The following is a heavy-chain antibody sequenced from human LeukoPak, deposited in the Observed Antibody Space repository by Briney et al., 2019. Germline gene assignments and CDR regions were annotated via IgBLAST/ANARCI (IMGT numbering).Heavy chain of an antibody. CDR3: ARYCSGGSCGKYYYYYMDV. V-gene: IGHV4-34*01. Sequence: PSETLSLTCAVYGGSFSGYYWSWIRQPPGKGLEWIGEINHSGSTNYNPSLKSRVTISVDTSKNQFSLKLRSVTAADTAVYYCARYCSGGSCGKYYYYYMDVWGKGTTVTVSS. CDR2: INHSGST. D-gene: IGHD2-15*01. J-gene: IGHJ6*03. CDR1: GGSFSGYY.